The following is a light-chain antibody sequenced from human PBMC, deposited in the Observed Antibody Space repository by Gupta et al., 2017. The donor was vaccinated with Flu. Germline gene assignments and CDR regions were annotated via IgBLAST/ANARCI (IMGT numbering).Light chain of an antibody. Sequence: EIVLTQSPATLSLSPGERATLSCRASLTVTTYLSWYQHKPGQAPRLLIYDASSRATGIPARFSGSGSETEFTLTISSLEPEDFAVYYCQQRINWPTTFGQGTKVEI. CDR2: DAS. V-gene: IGKV3-11*01. J-gene: IGKJ1*01. CDR1: LTVTTY. CDR3: QQRINWPTT.